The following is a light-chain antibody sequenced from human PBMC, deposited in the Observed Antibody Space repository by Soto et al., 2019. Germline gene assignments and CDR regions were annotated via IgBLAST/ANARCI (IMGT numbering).Light chain of an antibody. CDR3: QQYHSYSS. J-gene: IGKJ3*01. CDR2: KAS. V-gene: IGKV1-5*03. CDR1: QSVSDW. Sequence: DIQMTQSPSTLSASVGDRVTITCRASQSVSDWLAWYQQKPGKAPKLLIYKASSLESGVPSRFSGSGSGTEFTLTISSLQPDDFATYYCQQYHSYSSFGPGTKVDIK.